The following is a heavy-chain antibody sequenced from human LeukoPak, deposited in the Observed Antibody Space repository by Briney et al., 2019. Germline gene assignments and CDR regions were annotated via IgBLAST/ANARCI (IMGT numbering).Heavy chain of an antibody. CDR3: AREHLPYYYDSSGPSPGMIADY. CDR1: GFTFSSYG. Sequence: GGSLRLSCAASGFTFSSYGMHWVRQAPGKGLEWVSYISSSSSTIYYADSVKGRFTISRDNAKNSLYLQMNSLRAEDTAVYYCAREHLPYYYDSSGPSPGMIADYWGQGTLVTVSS. J-gene: IGHJ4*02. D-gene: IGHD3-22*01. CDR2: ISSSSSTI. V-gene: IGHV3-48*01.